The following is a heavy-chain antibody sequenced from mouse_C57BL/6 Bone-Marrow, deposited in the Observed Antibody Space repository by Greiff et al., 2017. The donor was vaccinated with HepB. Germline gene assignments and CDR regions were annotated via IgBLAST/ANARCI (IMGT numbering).Heavy chain of an antibody. J-gene: IGHJ3*01. CDR2: ISNGGGST. CDR1: GFTFSDYY. Sequence: EVQLQESGGGLVQPGGSLKLSCAASGFTFSDYYMYWVRQTPEKRLEWVAYISNGGGSTYYPDTVKGRFTISRDNAKNTLYLQMSRLKSEDTAMYYCARDYYGLEGAYWGQGTLVTVSA. V-gene: IGHV5-12*01. D-gene: IGHD1-1*01. CDR3: ARDYYGLEGAY.